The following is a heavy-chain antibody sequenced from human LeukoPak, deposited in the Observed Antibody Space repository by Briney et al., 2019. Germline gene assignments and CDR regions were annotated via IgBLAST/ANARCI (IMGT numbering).Heavy chain of an antibody. CDR2: IYSGGST. D-gene: IGHD2-15*01. Sequence: GGSLRLSCAASEFSVGSNYMTWVRQAPGKGLEWVSLIYSGGSTYYADSVKGRFTISRDNSKNTLYLQMNSLRAEDTAVYYCAKDRDCSGGSCPFDYWGQGTLVTVSS. J-gene: IGHJ4*02. CDR3: AKDRDCSGGSCPFDY. V-gene: IGHV3-66*02. CDR1: EFSVGSNY.